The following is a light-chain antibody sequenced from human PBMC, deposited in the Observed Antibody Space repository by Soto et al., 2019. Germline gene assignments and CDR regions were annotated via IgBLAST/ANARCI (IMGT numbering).Light chain of an antibody. J-gene: IGLJ1*01. CDR1: SSDVGGYNY. CDR3: SSYTSSSTYV. V-gene: IGLV2-14*03. CDR2: DVT. Sequence: LTQPASVSGSPGQSITISCTGTSSDVGGYNYVSWYQQYPGKAPKLMIYDVTDRPSGVSIRFSGSKSGNTASLTISGLQAEDEADYYCSSYTSSSTYVFGTGTKVTVL.